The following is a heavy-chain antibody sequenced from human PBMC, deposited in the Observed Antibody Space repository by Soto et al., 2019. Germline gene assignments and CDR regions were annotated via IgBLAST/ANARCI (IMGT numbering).Heavy chain of an antibody. Sequence: QVQLVESGGGVVQPGRSLRLSCAASGFTFSTYAMHWVRQAPGKGLEWVAVISYDGTNKYYADSVKGQFTISRDNSKNTLDLQMNSLRHEDTAVYYCARDCSGGSCSLWDIDYWGQGTLVTVSS. V-gene: IGHV3-30-3*01. CDR2: ISYDGTNK. J-gene: IGHJ4*02. CDR1: GFTFSTYA. D-gene: IGHD2-15*01. CDR3: ARDCSGGSCSLWDIDY.